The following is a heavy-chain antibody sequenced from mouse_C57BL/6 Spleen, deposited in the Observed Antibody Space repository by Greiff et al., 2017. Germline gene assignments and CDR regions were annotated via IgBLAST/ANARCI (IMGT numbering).Heavy chain of an antibody. CDR1: GYAFSSSW. V-gene: IGHV1-82*01. CDR3: ARSPDYGNY. Sequence: VQLQQSGPELVKPGASVKISCKASGYAFSSSWMNWVKQRPGKGLEWIGRIYPGDGDTNYNGKFKGKATLTADKSSSTAYMQLSSLTSEDSAVYFCARSPDYGNYWGQGTTLTVSS. D-gene: IGHD2-4*01. J-gene: IGHJ2*01. CDR2: IYPGDGDT.